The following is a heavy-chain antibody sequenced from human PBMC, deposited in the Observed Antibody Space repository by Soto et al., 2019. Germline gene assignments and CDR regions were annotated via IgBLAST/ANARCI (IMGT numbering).Heavy chain of an antibody. Sequence: QVQLVQSGAEVRKPGSSVKVSCKASGGTFSRHAISWVRQAPGQGLEWMGGIIPIFGTANHAQKFQGRVTIIADESTSTFYMELSSLSSEDTAMYYCARGWGYDSNDYYYAYWGQGTLVIVSS. CDR1: GGTFSRHA. CDR2: IIPIFGTA. J-gene: IGHJ4*02. D-gene: IGHD3-22*01. CDR3: ARGWGYDSNDYYYAY. V-gene: IGHV1-69*01.